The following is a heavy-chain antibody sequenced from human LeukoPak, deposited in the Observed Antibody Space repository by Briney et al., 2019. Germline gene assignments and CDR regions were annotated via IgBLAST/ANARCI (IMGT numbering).Heavy chain of an antibody. J-gene: IGHJ4*02. CDR3: AGDFEWSFHY. Sequence: PGGSLRLSCAASGFTFSYYGMHWVRQAPGKGLEWVAFIPSDGSNKYYADFVKGRFTISRDSSKNTLFLQINSLRPEDTAVYYCAGDFEWSFHYWGQGSLVTVSS. CDR2: IPSDGSNK. CDR1: GFTFSYYG. V-gene: IGHV3-30*02. D-gene: IGHD3-3*01.